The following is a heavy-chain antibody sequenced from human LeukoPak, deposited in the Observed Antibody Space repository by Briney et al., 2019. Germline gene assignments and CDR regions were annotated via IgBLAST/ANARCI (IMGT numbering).Heavy chain of an antibody. J-gene: IGHJ3*02. Sequence: ASVKVSCQASGYSFTGHYMHWVRQAPGQGLEWMGWINPKSGGKNYAQKFQGRVTMTRATSISTAYMDMSSLRSDDTAVYYCARNLWFGESSDAFDMWGQGTMFTVSS. CDR2: INPKSGGK. CDR1: GYSFTGHY. CDR3: ARNLWFGESSDAFDM. D-gene: IGHD3-10*01. V-gene: IGHV1-2*02.